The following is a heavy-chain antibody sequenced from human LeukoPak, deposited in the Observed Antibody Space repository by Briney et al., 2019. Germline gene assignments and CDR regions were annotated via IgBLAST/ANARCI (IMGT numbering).Heavy chain of an antibody. CDR2: IYSGGST. J-gene: IGHJ3*02. CDR3: VRLPTGSGREAFDI. CDR1: GFTVSSNY. Sequence: GGSLRLSCAASGFTVSSNYMSWVRQAPGKGLEWVSVIYSGGSTYYADSVKGRFTISRDNSKNTLYLQMNSLRAEDTAVYYCVRLPTGSGREAFDIWGQGTMVTVSS. V-gene: IGHV3-66*02. D-gene: IGHD3-10*01.